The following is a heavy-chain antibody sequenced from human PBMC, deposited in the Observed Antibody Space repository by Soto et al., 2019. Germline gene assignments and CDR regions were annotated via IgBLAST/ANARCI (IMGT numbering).Heavy chain of an antibody. V-gene: IGHV4-34*01. D-gene: IGHD5-18*01. Sequence: PXATLSLTCGVYGGSLSGYDWSWIRQPPGKGLEWIGEINHSGSTNYNPSLKSRVTISVDTSKNQFSLKLSSVTAADTAVYYCARGVTAMVTGGYYFDYWGQGTQVTVSS. J-gene: IGHJ4*02. CDR3: ARGVTAMVTGGYYFDY. CDR1: GGSLSGYD. CDR2: INHSGST.